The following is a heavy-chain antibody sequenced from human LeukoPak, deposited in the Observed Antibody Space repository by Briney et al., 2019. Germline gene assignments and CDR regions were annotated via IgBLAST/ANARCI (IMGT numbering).Heavy chain of an antibody. CDR3: ARDLHIVVVTAMGY. CDR1: GFTFSSYA. CDR2: ISYDGSNK. Sequence: GRSLRLSCAASGFTFSSYAMHWVRQAPGKGLEWVAVISYDGSNKYYADSVKGRFTISSDNSKNTLYLQMNSLRAEDTAVYYCARDLHIVVVTAMGYWGQGTLVTVSS. D-gene: IGHD2-21*02. J-gene: IGHJ4*02. V-gene: IGHV3-30*01.